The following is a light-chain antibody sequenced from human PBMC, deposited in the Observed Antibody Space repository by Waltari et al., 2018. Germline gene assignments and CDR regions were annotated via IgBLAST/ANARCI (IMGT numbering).Light chain of an antibody. CDR2: WAS. Sequence: DIVMTQSPDSLAVSLGERATINYKPSQSVLYSSNNKNYLAWYQQKPGQPPKLLIYWASTRESGVPDRFSGSGSGTDFTLTISSLQAEDVAVYYCQQYYSTRTFGQGTKVEIK. V-gene: IGKV4-1*01. CDR3: QQYYSTRT. CDR1: QSVLYSSNNKNY. J-gene: IGKJ1*01.